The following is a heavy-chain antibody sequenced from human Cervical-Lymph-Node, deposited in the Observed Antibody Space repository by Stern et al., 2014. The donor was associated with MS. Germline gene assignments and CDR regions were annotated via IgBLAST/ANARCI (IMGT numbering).Heavy chain of an antibody. D-gene: IGHD2-2*01. V-gene: IGHV3-23*04. Sequence: EVQLVESGGGLVQPGGSLRLSCAASGFTFSTYAFSWVRQAPGKGLEWVSSISDSGVYTCYADSVKGRFTISRDNSKSMLYLEMQSLRAEDTAVYHCAKDLGRGVVVVPLYGLDVWGQGTTVTVSS. CDR2: ISDSGVYT. CDR1: GFTFSTYA. CDR3: AKDLGRGVVVVPLYGLDV. J-gene: IGHJ6*02.